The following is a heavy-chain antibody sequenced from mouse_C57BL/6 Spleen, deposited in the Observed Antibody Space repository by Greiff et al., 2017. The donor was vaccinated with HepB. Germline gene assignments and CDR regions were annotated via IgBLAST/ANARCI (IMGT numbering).Heavy chain of an antibody. J-gene: IGHJ4*01. V-gene: IGHV1-39*01. CDR1: GYSFTDYN. CDR3: ARQDYYAMDY. Sequence: VQLKHSGPELVKPGASVKISCKASGYSFTDYNMNWVKQSNGKSLEWIGVINPNYGTTSSNQKFKGKATLTVDQSSSTAYMQLNSLTSEDSAVYYGARQDYYAMDYWGQGTSVTVPS. CDR2: INPNYGTT.